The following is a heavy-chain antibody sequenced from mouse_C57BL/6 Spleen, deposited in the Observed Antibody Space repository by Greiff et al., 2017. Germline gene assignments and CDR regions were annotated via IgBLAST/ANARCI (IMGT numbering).Heavy chain of an antibody. CDR3: ARRKIYYDYVYAMDY. CDR2: IDPSDSYT. CDR1: GFTFTSYW. D-gene: IGHD2-4*01. Sequence: QVQLQQPGAELVMPGASVKLSCKASGFTFTSYWMHWVKQRPGQGLEWIGEIDPSDSYTNYNQKFKGKSTLTVDKSSTTAYLQLSSLTSEDSAVYFCARRKIYYDYVYAMDYWGQGTSVTVSS. V-gene: IGHV1-69*01. J-gene: IGHJ4*01.